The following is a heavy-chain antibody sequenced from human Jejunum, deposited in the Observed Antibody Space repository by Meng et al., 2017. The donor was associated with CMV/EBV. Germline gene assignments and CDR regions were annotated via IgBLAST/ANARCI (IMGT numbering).Heavy chain of an antibody. J-gene: IGHJ3*01. D-gene: IGHD2-8*01. V-gene: IGHV3-21*05. CDR3: ARRSCTKMFCGSRDAFDV. CDR2: ISPTSVYR. Sequence: SEGMAWVSKAAGKELGWVSDISPTSVYRNNTNYLQDRFNVSRDNANNTVNLQLNSQRAEDTAVYYCARRSCTKMFCGSRDAFDVWGQGTMVTVSS. CDR1: SEG.